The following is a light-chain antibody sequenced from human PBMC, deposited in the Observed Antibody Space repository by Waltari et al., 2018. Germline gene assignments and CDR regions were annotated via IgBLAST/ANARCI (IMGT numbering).Light chain of an antibody. CDR2: GAT. CDR3: YSYAGSYTVV. CDR1: SSDVGGYNY. J-gene: IGLJ2*01. V-gene: IGLV2-11*01. Sequence: QPALTQPRSVSGSPGQSVTISCTGTSSDVGGYNYVSWYQHHPGKAPKLIIYGATKRPSGVPDRFSGSRSGNTASLTISGLQAEDEADYYCYSYAGSYTVVFGGGTKVTVL.